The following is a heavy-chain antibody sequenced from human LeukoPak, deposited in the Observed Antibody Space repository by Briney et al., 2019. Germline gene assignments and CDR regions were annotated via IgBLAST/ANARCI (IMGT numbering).Heavy chain of an antibody. V-gene: IGHV1-8*02. J-gene: IGHJ3*02. D-gene: IGHD3-16*01. CDR3: ARPYPRLDDAFDI. Sequence: ASVKVSCKASGYTFTSYDISWVRQATGQGLEWMGWMNPNSGNTGYAQKFQGRVTMTRNTSISTAYMELSSLRSEDTAVYYCARPYPRLDDAFDIWGQGTMVTVSS. CDR1: GYTFTSYD. CDR2: MNPNSGNT.